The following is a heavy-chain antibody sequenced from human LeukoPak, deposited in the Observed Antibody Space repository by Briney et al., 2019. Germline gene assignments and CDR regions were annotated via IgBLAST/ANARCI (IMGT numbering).Heavy chain of an antibody. CDR1: GGSVNSGSYY. Sequence: SETLSLTCTVSGGSVNSGSYYWSWIRQSPGKGLEWIGYIYSSGSTNCNPSLKSRVTISVDTSRNQFSLRLSSVTAADTAVYYCARDQSADAFDLWGQGTMVTVSS. CDR3: ARDQSADAFDL. CDR2: IYSSGST. J-gene: IGHJ3*01. V-gene: IGHV4-61*01.